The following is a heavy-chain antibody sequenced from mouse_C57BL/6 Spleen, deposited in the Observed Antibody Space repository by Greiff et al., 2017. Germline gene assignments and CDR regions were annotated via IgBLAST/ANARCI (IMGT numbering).Heavy chain of an antibody. CDR1: GYSFTGYY. V-gene: IGHV1-42*01. Sequence: VQLQQSGPELVKPGASVKISCKASGYSFTGYYMNWVKQSPEKSLEWIGEINPSTGGTTYNQKFKAKATLTVDKSSSTAYRQLKSLTSEDSAVYYCARGSSYAMDYWGQGTSVTVSS. J-gene: IGHJ4*01. D-gene: IGHD1-1*01. CDR3: ARGSSYAMDY. CDR2: INPSTGGT.